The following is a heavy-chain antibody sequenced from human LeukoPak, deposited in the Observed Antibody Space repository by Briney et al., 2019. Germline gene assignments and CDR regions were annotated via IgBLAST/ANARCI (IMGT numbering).Heavy chain of an antibody. CDR1: GGSFSGYY. CDR2: INHSGST. CDR3: ARGHLLWFVGGMDV. Sequence: SETLSLTCAVYGGSFSGYYWSWIRQPPGKGLEWIGEINHSGSTNYNPSLKSRVTISVDTSKNQFSLKLSSVTAADTAVYYCARGHLLWFVGGMDVWGQGTTVTVSS. V-gene: IGHV4-34*01. J-gene: IGHJ6*02. D-gene: IGHD3-10*01.